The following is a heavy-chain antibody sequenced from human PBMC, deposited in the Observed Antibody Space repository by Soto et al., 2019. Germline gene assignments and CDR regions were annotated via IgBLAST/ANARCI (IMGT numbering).Heavy chain of an antibody. CDR2: IIPVFPTP. V-gene: IGHV1-69*06. D-gene: IGHD4-17*01. Sequence: QVQLVQSGAEVKKPGSSVKVSCKASGGPFSDYSINWVRQAPGQGLEWMGGIIPVFPTPNYAQKFQGRVTITAGKSTSTAYMELSNLRSEDTAIYFCARDPDYVANSRLGLVDYWCQGTLVTVTS. CDR1: GGPFSDYS. J-gene: IGHJ4*02. CDR3: ARDPDYVANSRLGLVDY.